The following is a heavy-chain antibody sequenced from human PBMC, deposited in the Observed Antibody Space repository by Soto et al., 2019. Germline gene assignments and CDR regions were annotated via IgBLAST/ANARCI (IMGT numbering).Heavy chain of an antibody. CDR2: IYWDDDK. J-gene: IGHJ5*02. Sequence: QITLKESGPTLVKPTQTLTLTCTFSGFSLSTSGVGVGWIRQPPGKALEWLALIYWDDDKRYSPSLKSRLTSTKATSTNPVVPTMTNMDPVDTATYYCAHSRPYSSSYTNWFDPWGQGTLVTVSS. CDR1: GFSLSTSGVG. V-gene: IGHV2-5*02. D-gene: IGHD6-13*01. CDR3: AHSRPYSSSYTNWFDP.